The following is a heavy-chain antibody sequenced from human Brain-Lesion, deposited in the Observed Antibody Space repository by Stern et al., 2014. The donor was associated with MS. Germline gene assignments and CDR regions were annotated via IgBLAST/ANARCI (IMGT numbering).Heavy chain of an antibody. V-gene: IGHV4-61*02. J-gene: IGHJ4*02. D-gene: IGHD5-18*01. CDR2: IYTTGRT. CDR3: ARDKEDTNMAFRYFDN. CDR1: GGSVGSGSYD. Sequence: QVQLVESGPGLVKPSQTLSLTCTVSGGSVGSGSYDWSWIRQPAGKGLEWIGRIYTTGRTYYNPSLKSPVSLSIDTSKNRFPLKLPSVTATDTAVYYCARDKEDTNMAFRYFDNWGQGTLVTVSS.